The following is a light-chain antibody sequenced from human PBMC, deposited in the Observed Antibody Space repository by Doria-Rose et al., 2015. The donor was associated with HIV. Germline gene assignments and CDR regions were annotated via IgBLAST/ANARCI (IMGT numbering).Light chain of an antibody. V-gene: IGLV1-40*01. CDR1: SSNIGAGFD. J-gene: IGLJ1*01. CDR3: QSYDSRLSVYI. Sequence: QPVLTQPPSVSGAPGQRVAISCTGSSSNIGAGFDVSWYQQFPGTAPKLLIHGNTNRPSGVPDRFSGSKSGTSASPASSGLRAEDEADYYCQSYDSRLSVYIFGTGTKVTVL. CDR2: GNT.